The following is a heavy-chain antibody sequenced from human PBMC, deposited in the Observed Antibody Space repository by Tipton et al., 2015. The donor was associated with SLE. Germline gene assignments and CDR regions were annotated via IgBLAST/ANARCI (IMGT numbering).Heavy chain of an antibody. Sequence: SLRLSCAASGFNFYDYAVYWVRQAPGKGLEWVSGISWNSVTIGYADSVKGRFTISRDNAKNSLYLQMNSLRVEDTALHYCAKGGPTRLDPIDHWGQGTLVTVSS. CDR3: AKGGPTRLDPIDH. J-gene: IGHJ4*02. V-gene: IGHV3-9*01. D-gene: IGHD3-16*01. CDR2: ISWNSVTI. CDR1: GFNFYDYA.